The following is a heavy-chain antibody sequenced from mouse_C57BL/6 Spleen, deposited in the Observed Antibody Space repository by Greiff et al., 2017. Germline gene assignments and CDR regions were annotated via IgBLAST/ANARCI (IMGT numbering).Heavy chain of an antibody. D-gene: IGHD4-1*01. CDR3: ARAGTPYYAMDY. V-gene: IGHV1-82*01. CDR1: GYAFSSSW. Sequence: VQGVESGPELVKPGASVKISCKASGYAFSSSWMNWVKQRPGKGLEWIGRIYPGDGDTNYNGKFKGKATLTADKSSSTAYMQLSSLTSEDSAVYFCARAGTPYYAMDYWGQGTSVTVSS. J-gene: IGHJ4*01. CDR2: IYPGDGDT.